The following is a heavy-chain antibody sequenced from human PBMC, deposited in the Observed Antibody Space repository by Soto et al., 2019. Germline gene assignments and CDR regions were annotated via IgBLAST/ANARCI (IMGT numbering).Heavy chain of an antibody. CDR2: VWYDGSNK. D-gene: IGHD3-22*01. CDR3: AKPGDGKNYYNYGRDV. Sequence: GGSLRLSCAASGFAFSGYGMHWVRQAPGKGLEWVAIVWYDGSNKYYADSVKGRFTISRDNSKNTLYLQMNSLRAEDTTIYYWAKPGDGKNYYNYGRDVGGQGTRAPVSS. V-gene: IGHV3-33*06. J-gene: IGHJ6*02. CDR1: GFAFSGYG.